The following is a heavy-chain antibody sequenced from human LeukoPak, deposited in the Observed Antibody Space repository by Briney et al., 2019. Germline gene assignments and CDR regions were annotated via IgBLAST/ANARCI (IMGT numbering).Heavy chain of an antibody. D-gene: IGHD3-10*01. V-gene: IGHV4-39*01. CDR2: IYYSGST. CDR3: LKARGEDFKVDVGRMAGPKTDAFDI. Sequence: SETLSLTCTVSGGSICSSSDYCGWIRQPPGKGLEWFGCIYYSGSTSHHPSLKNRVTISDDTSNIQFSLTLCSVTATDTAVYYCLKARGEDFKVDVGRMAGPKTDAFDIWGQGTMVTVSS. CDR1: GGSICSSSDY. J-gene: IGHJ3*02.